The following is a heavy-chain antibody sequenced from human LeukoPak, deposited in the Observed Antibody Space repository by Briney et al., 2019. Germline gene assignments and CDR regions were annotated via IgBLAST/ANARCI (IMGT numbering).Heavy chain of an antibody. CDR2: IIPIFGTA. J-gene: IGHJ5*02. Sequence: ASVKVSCKASGGTFSSYAISWVRQAPGQGLEWMGGIIPIFGTANYAQKFQGRVTITTDESTSTAYMELSSLRSEDTAVYYCARDKGSIAARMVGWFDPWGQGTLVTVSS. D-gene: IGHD6-6*01. CDR3: ARDKGSIAARMVGWFDP. CDR1: GGTFSSYA. V-gene: IGHV1-69*05.